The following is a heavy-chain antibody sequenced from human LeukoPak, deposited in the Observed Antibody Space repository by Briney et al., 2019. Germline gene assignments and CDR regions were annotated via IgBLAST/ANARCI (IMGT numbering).Heavy chain of an antibody. CDR2: ISGSGGST. D-gene: IGHD3-10*01. J-gene: IGHJ4*02. CDR3: AKVDKGYGSGSYYNFPFDY. CDR1: GFTFSSYA. V-gene: IGHV3-23*01. Sequence: GGSLRLSCAASGFTFSSYAMSWVRQAPGKGLEWVSAISGSGGSTYYADSVKGRFTISRDNSKNTLYLQMNSLRAEDTAVYYCAKVDKGYGSGSYYNFPFDYWGQGTLVTVSS.